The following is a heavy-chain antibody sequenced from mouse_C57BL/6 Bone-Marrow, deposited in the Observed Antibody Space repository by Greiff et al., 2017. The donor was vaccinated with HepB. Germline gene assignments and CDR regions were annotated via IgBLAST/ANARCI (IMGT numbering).Heavy chain of an antibody. J-gene: IGHJ4*01. CDR1: GFTFSSYA. CDR2: ISDGGSYT. V-gene: IGHV5-4*03. D-gene: IGHD2-5*01. CDR3: ARGEAYYSNSYAMDY. Sequence: EVKVVESGGGLVKPGGSLKLSCAASGFTFSSYAMSWVRQTPEKRLEWVATISDGGSYTYYPDNVKGRFTISRDNAKNNLYLQMSHLKSEDTAMYYCARGEAYYSNSYAMDYWGQGTSVTVSS.